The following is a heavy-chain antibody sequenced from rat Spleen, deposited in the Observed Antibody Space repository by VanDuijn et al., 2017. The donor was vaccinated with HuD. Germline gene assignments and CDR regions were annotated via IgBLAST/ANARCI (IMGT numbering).Heavy chain of an antibody. CDR2: ISYDGDTT. CDR3: VRQDTSGYSNWFTY. D-gene: IGHD4-3*01. Sequence: EVQLVESGGGLVQPGRSMKLSCVASGFTFSNCDMAWVRQAPKKGLEWVAYISYDGDTTYYRDSVKGRFTVSRDNAKSTLYLQMDSLRSEDTATFYCVRQDTSGYSNWFTYWGQGTLVTVSS. V-gene: IGHV5-25*01. CDR1: GFTFSNCD. J-gene: IGHJ3*01.